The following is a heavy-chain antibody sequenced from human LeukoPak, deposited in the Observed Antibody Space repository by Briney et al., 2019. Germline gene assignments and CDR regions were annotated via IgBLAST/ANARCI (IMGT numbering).Heavy chain of an antibody. Sequence: RASVKVPCKASGYTFTGYYMHWVRQAPGQGLEWMGWINPNSGGTNYAQKFQGWVTMTRDTSISTAHMELSRLRSDDTAVYYCARGDWKTRGFDYWGQGTLVTVSS. V-gene: IGHV1-2*04. J-gene: IGHJ4*02. CDR2: INPNSGGT. D-gene: IGHD1-1*01. CDR1: GYTFTGYY. CDR3: ARGDWKTRGFDY.